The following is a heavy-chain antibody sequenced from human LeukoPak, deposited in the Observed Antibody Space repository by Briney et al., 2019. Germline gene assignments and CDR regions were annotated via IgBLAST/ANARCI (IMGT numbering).Heavy chain of an antibody. CDR1: GFTFSSYS. CDR3: ARDGGGYKELDY. D-gene: IGHD5-24*01. V-gene: IGHV3-7*01. Sequence: GGSLRLSCAASGFTFSSYSMNWVRQAPGKGLEWVANIKQDGSEKYYVDSMKGRFTISRDNAKNSLYLQMNSLRAEDTAVYYCARDGGGYKELDYWGQGTLVTVSS. J-gene: IGHJ4*02. CDR2: IKQDGSEK.